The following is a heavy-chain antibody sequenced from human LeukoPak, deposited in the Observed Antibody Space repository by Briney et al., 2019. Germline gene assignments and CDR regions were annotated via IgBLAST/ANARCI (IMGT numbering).Heavy chain of an antibody. D-gene: IGHD3-22*01. CDR2: ISYDGSNE. V-gene: IGHV3-30*03. Sequence: QSGGSLRLSCAASGFTFSTYGMHWVRQAPGKGLEWVAVISYDGSNEYYADSVKGRFTISRDNAKNSLYLQMNSLRAEDTAVYYCARDEITMIVDYWGQGTLVTVSS. J-gene: IGHJ4*02. CDR3: ARDEITMIVDY. CDR1: GFTFSTYG.